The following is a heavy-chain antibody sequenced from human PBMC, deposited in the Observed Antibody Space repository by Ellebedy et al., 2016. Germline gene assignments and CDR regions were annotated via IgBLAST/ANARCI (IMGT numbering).Heavy chain of an antibody. D-gene: IGHD3-3*02. CDR1: GFTVSSNY. CDR2: IYSGGRT. CDR3: ARDQIESSGHFWSGAYYFDY. V-gene: IGHV3-53*01. J-gene: IGHJ4*02. Sequence: GESLKISCAASGFTVSSNYMSWVRQAPGKGLEWVSVIYSGGRTYYADSVKGRFTISRDNSKNTLYLQMNSLRAEDTAVYYCARDQIESSGHFWSGAYYFDYWGQGALVTVSS.